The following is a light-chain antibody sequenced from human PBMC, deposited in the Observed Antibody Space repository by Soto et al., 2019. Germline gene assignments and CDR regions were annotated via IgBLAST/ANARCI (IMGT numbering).Light chain of an antibody. J-gene: IGLJ1*01. Sequence: QSVLAQPASVSGSPGQSITISCTGTSSDVGAYNSVSWYQQHPHKAPQVIIYKGTQRPSGISNRFSGSTSGTVASLTISGLQADDEADYYCCSYTSSITYVFGTGTKVTVL. V-gene: IGLV2-14*02. CDR3: CSYTSSITYV. CDR2: KGT. CDR1: SSDVGAYNS.